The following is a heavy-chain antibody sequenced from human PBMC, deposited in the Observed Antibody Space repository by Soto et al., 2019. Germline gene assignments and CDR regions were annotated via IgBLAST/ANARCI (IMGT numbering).Heavy chain of an antibody. D-gene: IGHD3-3*01. CDR3: AGAPPPVLRFLEWLTPHFDY. J-gene: IGHJ4*02. CDR2: ISYDGSNK. V-gene: IGHV3-30-3*01. CDR1: GFTFSSYA. Sequence: QVQLVESGGGVVQPGRSLRLSCAASGFTFSSYAMHWVRQAPGKGLEWVAVISYDGSNKYYADSVKGRFTISRDNSKNTLYLQMNSLRAEDTAVYYCAGAPPPVLRFLEWLTPHFDYWGQGTLVTVSS.